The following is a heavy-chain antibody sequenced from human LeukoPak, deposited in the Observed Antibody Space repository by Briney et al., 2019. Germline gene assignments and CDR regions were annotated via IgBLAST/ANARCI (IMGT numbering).Heavy chain of an antibody. V-gene: IGHV3-33*01. J-gene: IGHJ4*02. CDR1: GFTLTIYG. D-gene: IGHD6-13*01. CDR2: IWYDGSNK. Sequence: GGSLRHSCAASGFTLTIYGMHWVRQAPGKGLEWVAVIWYDGSNKFYADSVKGRFTISRDNSKNTLYLQMNSLRAEDTAVYYCARDRAAADLDYWGQGTLVTVSS. CDR3: ARDRAAADLDY.